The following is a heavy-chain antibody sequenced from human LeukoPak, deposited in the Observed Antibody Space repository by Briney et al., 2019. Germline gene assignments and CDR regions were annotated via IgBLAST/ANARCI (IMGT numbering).Heavy chain of an antibody. Sequence: GGSLRLSCAASGFTFSSYAMNWVRQAPGKGLEWVSAISGSGGSTYYADSVKGRFTISRDNSKNTLYLQMNSLRAEDTAVYYCARVDGCSGGSCYSYYMDVWGKGTTVTISS. CDR2: ISGSGGST. CDR3: ARVDGCSGGSCYSYYMDV. V-gene: IGHV3-23*01. J-gene: IGHJ6*03. CDR1: GFTFSSYA. D-gene: IGHD2-15*01.